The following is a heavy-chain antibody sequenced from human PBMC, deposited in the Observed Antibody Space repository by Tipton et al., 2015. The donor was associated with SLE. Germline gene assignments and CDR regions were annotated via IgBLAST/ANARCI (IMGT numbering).Heavy chain of an antibody. D-gene: IGHD3-22*01. CDR2: IYYSGST. J-gene: IGHJ5*02. CDR1: GGSISSHY. Sequence: TLSLTCTVSGGSISSHYWSWIRQPPGKGLEWIGYIYYSGSTNYNPSLQSRVTISVDTSKNQFSLKLSSVTAADTAVYYCARDRDDSSGSLFDPWGQGTLVTVSS. V-gene: IGHV4-59*11. CDR3: ARDRDDSSGSLFDP.